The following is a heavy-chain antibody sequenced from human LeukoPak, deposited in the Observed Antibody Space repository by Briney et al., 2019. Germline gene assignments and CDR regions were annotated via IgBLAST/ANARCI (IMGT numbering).Heavy chain of an antibody. V-gene: IGHV1-69*01. CDR3: ARGDYYDSSGYYYGGGYYFDY. CDR1: GGTFSSYA. CDR2: IIPIFGTA. Sequence: SVKVSCKASGGTFSSYAISWVRQAPGQGLEWMGEIIPIFGTANYAQKFQGRVTITADESTSTAYMELSSLRSEDTAVSYCARGDYYDSSGYYYGGGYYFDYWGQGTLVTVSS. J-gene: IGHJ4*02. D-gene: IGHD3-22*01.